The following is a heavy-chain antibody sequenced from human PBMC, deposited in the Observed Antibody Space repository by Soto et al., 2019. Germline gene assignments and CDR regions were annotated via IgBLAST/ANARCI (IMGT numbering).Heavy chain of an antibody. J-gene: IGHJ6*02. Sequence: EVQLVESGGGLVQPGGSLRLSCAASGFTFSTYWMSWVRQAPGKGLEWVANINQDGSERYYVDSVKGRFTISRDNAKSSLYLQMNSLRAEDTAVYYCARGEGYCSGGSCYSYYYYGLDVWGQGTTVTVSS. V-gene: IGHV3-7*03. CDR3: ARGEGYCSGGSCYSYYYYGLDV. CDR1: GFTFSTYW. CDR2: INQDGSER. D-gene: IGHD2-15*01.